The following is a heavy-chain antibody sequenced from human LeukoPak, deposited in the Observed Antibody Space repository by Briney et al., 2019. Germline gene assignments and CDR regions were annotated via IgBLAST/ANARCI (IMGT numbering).Heavy chain of an antibody. CDR2: IYYSGST. D-gene: IGHD3-22*01. V-gene: IGHV4-61*01. CDR3: ARGVVIPFDY. CDR1: GGSISSSSYY. Sequence: TSETLSLTCTVSGGSISSSSYYWSWIRQPPGKGLEWIGYIYYSGSTNYNPSLKSRVTISVDTSKNQFSLKLSSVTAADTAVYYCARGVVIPFDYWGQGTLVTVSS. J-gene: IGHJ4*02.